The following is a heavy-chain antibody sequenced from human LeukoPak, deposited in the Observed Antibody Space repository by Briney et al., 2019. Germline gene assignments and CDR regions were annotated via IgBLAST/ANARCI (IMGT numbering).Heavy chain of an antibody. CDR1: GGSISSYY. D-gene: IGHD1-26*01. CDR3: ARDVGSLSGSEVAFDI. CDR2: IYYSGST. Sequence: SETLSLTCTVSGGSISSYYWSWIRQPPGKGPEWIGYIYYSGSTNYNPSLKSRVTISVDTSKNQFSLKLSSVTAADTAVYYCARDVGSLSGSEVAFDIWGQGTMVTVSS. V-gene: IGHV4-59*01. J-gene: IGHJ3*02.